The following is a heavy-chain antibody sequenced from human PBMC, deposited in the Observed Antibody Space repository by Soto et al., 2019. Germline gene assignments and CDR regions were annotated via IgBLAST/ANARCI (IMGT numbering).Heavy chain of an antibody. D-gene: IGHD5-12*01. CDR3: AKWSGYGDL. V-gene: IGHV3-23*01. J-gene: IGHJ4*02. CDR1: GFTISTYS. Sequence: EVQLLESGGGLVQPGGSLRLSCAASGFTISTYSITWVRQTPAKGLEWVSGISVTGDTTFYADSVKGRFTISRDNSKNTVYLQMHSLRVEDTVVYYCAKWSGYGDLWGQGTLVTVSS. CDR2: ISVTGDTT.